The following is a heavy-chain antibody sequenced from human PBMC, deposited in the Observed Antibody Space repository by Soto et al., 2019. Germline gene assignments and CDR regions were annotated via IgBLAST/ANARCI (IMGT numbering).Heavy chain of an antibody. CDR2: IWYDGSNK. CDR1: GFTFSSYG. Sequence: QVQLVESGGGVVQPGRSLRLSCAASGFTFSSYGMHWVRQAPGKGLEWVGVIWYDGSNKYYADSVKGRFTISRDNSKNPLYLQMNSLRAEDTAVYYCARARWLQLGGDYWGQGTLVTVSS. CDR3: ARARWLQLGGDY. J-gene: IGHJ4*02. D-gene: IGHD1-1*01. V-gene: IGHV3-33*01.